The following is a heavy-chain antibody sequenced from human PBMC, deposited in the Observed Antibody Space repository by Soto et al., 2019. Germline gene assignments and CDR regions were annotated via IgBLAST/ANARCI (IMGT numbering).Heavy chain of an antibody. CDR2: VSIGGST. D-gene: IGHD2-15*01. CDR3: AKRRGAGGHFDY. V-gene: IGHV3-23*01. CDR1: GFTFSSYA. J-gene: IGHJ4*02. Sequence: DVQLLESGGGLVQPEGSLRLSCAASGFTFSSYAMGWVRQGPGKGLEWVAVVSIGGSTHYADSVRGRFTISRDNSKNTLSLQMNSLTADDPAVYFCAKRRGAGGHFDYWGQGALVTVSS.